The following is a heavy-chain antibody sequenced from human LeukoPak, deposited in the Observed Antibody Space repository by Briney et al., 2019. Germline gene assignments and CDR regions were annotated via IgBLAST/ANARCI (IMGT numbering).Heavy chain of an antibody. CDR1: GGLISRIEYY. J-gene: IGHJ4*02. CDR3: ASVSVWELATHTGGSFDY. CDR2: IYHTGTT. V-gene: IGHV4-30-4*01. D-gene: IGHD1-26*01. Sequence: PSETLSLTCTVSGGLISRIEYYWGWVRQSPVKGLEWLGHIYHTGTTLYSPHLNNRLTISVDSSKNQFSLTLNSVTAADTSVYYCASVSVWELATHTGGSFDYWGRGILVTVSS.